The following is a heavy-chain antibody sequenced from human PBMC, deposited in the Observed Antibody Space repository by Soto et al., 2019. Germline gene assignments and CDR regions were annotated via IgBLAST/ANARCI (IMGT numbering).Heavy chain of an antibody. CDR1: GGTLSSFA. CDR2: IIPIFGTA. D-gene: IGHD3-10*01. Sequence: QVPLVQCGAEVKKPGSSVKVSCKASGGTLSSFAFTWVRQARGQGLEWMGRIIPIFGTANYAQQFQGRVTITADESTGTVYMDLRSLRSEDTAMYYCATDTSMFRGRIADTPWFDSWGQGTLVTVSS. J-gene: IGHJ5*01. CDR3: ATDTSMFRGRIADTPWFDS. V-gene: IGHV1-69*18.